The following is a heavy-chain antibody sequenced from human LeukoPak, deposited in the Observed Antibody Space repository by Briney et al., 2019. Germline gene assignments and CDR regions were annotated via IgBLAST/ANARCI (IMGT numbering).Heavy chain of an antibody. Sequence: GSLRLSCVASGFTFSSYWMSCVREGLGEGLEWVANIKQDGSDKYYAESVKGRFTISRDNAKNSLYLQIDSPRAENTAVYYCARKTVVGSYFDYWGQGTPVTVSS. V-gene: IGHV3-7*03. J-gene: IGHJ4*02. CDR2: IKQDGSDK. CDR3: ARKTVVGSYFDY. D-gene: IGHD2-15*01. CDR1: GFTFSSYW.